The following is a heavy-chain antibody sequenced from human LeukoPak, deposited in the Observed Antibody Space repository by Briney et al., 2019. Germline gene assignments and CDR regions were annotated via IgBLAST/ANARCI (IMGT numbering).Heavy chain of an antibody. Sequence: HLGGPLRLSCAASGITFSSHAMSWVRQAPGKGLEWVSVISGSGGSTYYADSVKGRFTISRDNSKNTLYLQMNSLRAEDTAVYYCAKDLIWDSSSWYLYYFDYWGQGTLVTVSS. CDR1: GITFSSHA. V-gene: IGHV3-23*01. CDR3: AKDLIWDSSSWYLYYFDY. CDR2: ISGSGGST. D-gene: IGHD6-13*01. J-gene: IGHJ4*02.